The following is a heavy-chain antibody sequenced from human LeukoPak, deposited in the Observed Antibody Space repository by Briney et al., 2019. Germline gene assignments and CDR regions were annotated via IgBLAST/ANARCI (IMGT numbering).Heavy chain of an antibody. CDR2: IYYSGST. Sequence: PSETLSLTCTVSGGSISSSSYYWGWIRQPPGKGLEWIGSIYYSGSTYYNPSLKSRVTISVDTSKNQFSLKLSSVTAADTAVYYCAGRRNLAAPFDYWGQGTLVTVSS. J-gene: IGHJ4*02. CDR1: GGSISSSSYY. D-gene: IGHD6-13*01. CDR3: AGRRNLAAPFDY. V-gene: IGHV4-39*01.